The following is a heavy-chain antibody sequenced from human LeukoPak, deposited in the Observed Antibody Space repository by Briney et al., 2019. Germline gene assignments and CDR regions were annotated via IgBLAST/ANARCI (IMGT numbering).Heavy chain of an antibody. CDR1: GYTFTGYY. J-gene: IGHJ4*02. CDR2: INPNSGGT. Sequence: ASVKVSCKASGYTFTGYYMHWVRQAPGQGLEWMGRINPNSGGTNYSQKFQGRVTITRDTSASTAYMELSSLRSEDTAVYYCASMGTSGYELFDYWGQGTLVTVSS. V-gene: IGHV1-2*06. D-gene: IGHD5-12*01. CDR3: ASMGTSGYELFDY.